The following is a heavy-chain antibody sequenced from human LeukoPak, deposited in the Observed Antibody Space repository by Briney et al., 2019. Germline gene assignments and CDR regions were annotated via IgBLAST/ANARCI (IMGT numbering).Heavy chain of an antibody. D-gene: IGHD2-2*01. CDR2: IIPILVKA. J-gene: IGHJ4*02. CDR1: GGTFSSYT. Sequence: AVKVSCKASGGTFSSYTISWVRQAPGQRLEWMGRIIPILVKANYAQKFQARVTITADKSTSTASMELSSLRSEDTAVYYCARDSSDCSSTSCYWGAFDYWGQGTLVTVSS. CDR3: ARDSSDCSSTSCYWGAFDY. V-gene: IGHV1-69*08.